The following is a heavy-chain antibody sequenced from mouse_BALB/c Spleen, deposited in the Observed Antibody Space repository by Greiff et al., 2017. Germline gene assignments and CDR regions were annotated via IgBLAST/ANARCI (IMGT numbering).Heavy chain of an antibody. V-gene: IGHV5-17*02. CDR3: ARRVYYYGSSYGNYAMDY. D-gene: IGHD1-1*01. CDR2: ISSGSSTI. J-gene: IGHJ4*01. Sequence: DVQLQESGGGLVQPGGSRKLSCAASGFTFSSFGMHWVRQAPEKGLEWVAYISSGSSTIYYADTVKGRFTISRDNPKNTLFLQMTSLRSEDTAMYYCARRVYYYGSSYGNYAMDYWGQGTSVTVSS. CDR1: GFTFSSFG.